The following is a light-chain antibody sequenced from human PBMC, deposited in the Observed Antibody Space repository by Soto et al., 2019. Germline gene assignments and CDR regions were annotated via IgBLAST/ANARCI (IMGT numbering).Light chain of an antibody. V-gene: IGKV1-5*01. CDR3: LQDINYPWT. J-gene: IGKJ1*01. Sequence: DIQMTQSPSTLSASVGDRVTIPCRASQSISSWLAWYQQKPGKAPKLLIYDASSLESGVPSRFSGSGFGTDFTLAISSLQPEDSATYYCLQDINYPWTFGQGTKVDIK. CDR1: QSISSW. CDR2: DAS.